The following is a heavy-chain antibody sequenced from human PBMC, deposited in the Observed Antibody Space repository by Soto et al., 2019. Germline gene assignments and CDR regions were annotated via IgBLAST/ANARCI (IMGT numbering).Heavy chain of an antibody. CDR1: GFTFSSYS. CDR2: ISSSSSTI. CDR3: ARDINDYSNYAVDY. Sequence: EVQLVESGGGLVQPGGSLRLSCAASGFTFSSYSMNWVRQAPGKGLEWVSYISSSSSTIYYADSVKGRFTISRDNAKNSLYLQMNSLRAEDTAVYYCARDINDYSNYAVDYWGQGTLVTVS. D-gene: IGHD4-4*01. J-gene: IGHJ4*02. V-gene: IGHV3-48*01.